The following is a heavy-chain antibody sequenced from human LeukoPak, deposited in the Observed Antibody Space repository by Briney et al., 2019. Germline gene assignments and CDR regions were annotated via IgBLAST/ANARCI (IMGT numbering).Heavy chain of an antibody. CDR2: IYYSGTT. D-gene: IGHD3-22*01. J-gene: IGHJ2*01. CDR3: ARASNYDSSGYYFHWYFDL. V-gene: IGHV4-59*01. Sequence: PSETLSLTCSVSSGSLSNYYWSWVRQSPGKGLEWIGYIYYSGTTKYNPPLKSRVTLSIDTSQSRFSLKMNSVTAADTAVYYCARASNYDSSGYYFHWYFDLWGRGTLVTVSS. CDR1: SGSLSNYY.